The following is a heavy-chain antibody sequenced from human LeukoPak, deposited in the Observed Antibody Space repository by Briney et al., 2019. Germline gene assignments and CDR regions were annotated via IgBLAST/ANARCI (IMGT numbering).Heavy chain of an antibody. Sequence: SETLSLTCTVSGGSISSSSYYWGWIRQPPGKGLEWIGSIYYSGSTYYNPSLKSRVTISVYTSKNQFSLKLSSVTAADTAVYYCARRLRIAAAGTRYGYLDYWGQGTLVTVSS. CDR1: GGSISSSSYY. CDR3: ARRLRIAAAGTRYGYLDY. V-gene: IGHV4-39*01. CDR2: IYYSGST. J-gene: IGHJ4*02. D-gene: IGHD6-13*01.